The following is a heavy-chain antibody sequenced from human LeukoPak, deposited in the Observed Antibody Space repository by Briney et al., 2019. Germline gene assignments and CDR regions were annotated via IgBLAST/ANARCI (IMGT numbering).Heavy chain of an antibody. V-gene: IGHV3-21*01. D-gene: IGHD3-22*01. J-gene: IGHJ4*02. Sequence: GGSLRVSCAASGFTFSGYTMNWVRQAPGKGLEWVSSISSRSDYIHYADSVKGRFTISRDNAENSLFLQMNSLRADDTAVYYCARGSSGGDNWGPGTLVTASS. CDR2: ISSRSDYI. CDR1: GFTFSGYT. CDR3: ARGSSGGDN.